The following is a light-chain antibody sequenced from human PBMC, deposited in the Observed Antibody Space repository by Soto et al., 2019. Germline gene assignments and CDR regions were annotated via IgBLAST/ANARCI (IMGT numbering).Light chain of an antibody. J-gene: IGLJ2*01. Sequence: QSVLTQPPSVSGAPGQRVTISCTGSSSNIGAGYDVHWYQLLPGTAPKLLIYANNNRPSGVPDRFSGSRSGTSASLAITGLQAEDEADYYCQSYDSSLSASVVFGGGTKLT. CDR1: SSNIGAGYD. CDR2: ANN. CDR3: QSYDSSLSASVV. V-gene: IGLV1-40*01.